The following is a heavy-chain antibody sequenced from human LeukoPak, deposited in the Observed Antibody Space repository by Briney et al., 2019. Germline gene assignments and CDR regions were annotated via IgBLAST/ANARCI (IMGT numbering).Heavy chain of an antibody. CDR1: GGSISSYY. CDR2: IYYSGST. D-gene: IGHD1-1*01. CDR3: ARYSATGNYFDY. Sequence: SETLSLTCTVSGGSISSYYWSWIRQPPGKGLEWIGYIYYSGSTNYNPSLKSRVTISVDTSKNQFSLKLSSVTTADTAVYYCARYSATGNYFDYWGQGTLDTVSS. J-gene: IGHJ4*02. V-gene: IGHV4-59*01.